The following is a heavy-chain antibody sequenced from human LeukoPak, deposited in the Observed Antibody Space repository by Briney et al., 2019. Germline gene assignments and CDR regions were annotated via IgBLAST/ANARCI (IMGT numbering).Heavy chain of an antibody. D-gene: IGHD1-26*01. Sequence: GGSLRLPCAASGFTFSSYEMNWVRQAPGKGLEWVSYISTTGSSIYYADSVKGRFTISRDNSKNTLYLQMNSLRAEDTAVYYCAKDPTLGATEAFDIWGQGTMVTVSS. V-gene: IGHV3-48*03. CDR3: AKDPTLGATEAFDI. J-gene: IGHJ3*02. CDR2: ISTTGSSI. CDR1: GFTFSSYE.